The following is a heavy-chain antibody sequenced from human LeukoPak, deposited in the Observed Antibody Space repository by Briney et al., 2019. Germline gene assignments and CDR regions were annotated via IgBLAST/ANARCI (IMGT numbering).Heavy chain of an antibody. D-gene: IGHD1-26*01. V-gene: IGHV3-9*01. J-gene: IGHJ6*03. CDR2: SSWSSGDI. CDR3: ARDPYSGNYGAYYYYYMDV. CDR1: AFSFDDYG. Sequence: GRSLSLSCAASAFSFDDYGMHWVRQAAGKGLEWVAGSSWSSGDIGYADSVKGRFTISRDNAKNSLYLQMDSLRVEDTAVYYCARDPYSGNYGAYYYYYMDVWGKGTTVTISS.